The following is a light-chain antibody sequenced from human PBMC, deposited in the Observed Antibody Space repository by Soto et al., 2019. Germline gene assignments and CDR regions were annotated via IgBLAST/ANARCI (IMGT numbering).Light chain of an antibody. Sequence: SPFSVSASIGDRVTITCRAGQTIGSHLNWYQQKPGKAPKLLIFAASNLQSGVPSRFSGSGSGTDFTLTINSLQPEDFASYYCQQTYTGANFGQGTRLE. CDR3: QQTYTGAN. V-gene: IGKV1-39*01. CDR2: AAS. J-gene: IGKJ5*01. CDR1: QTIGSH.